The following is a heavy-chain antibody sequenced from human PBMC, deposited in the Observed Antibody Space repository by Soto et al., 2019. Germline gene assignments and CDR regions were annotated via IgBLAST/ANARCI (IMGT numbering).Heavy chain of an antibody. CDR2: ISGSGGST. J-gene: IGHJ4*02. V-gene: IGHV3-23*01. D-gene: IGHD6-19*01. CDR1: GFTFSSYA. CDR3: AKESLKTPVTGPVDC. Sequence: EVQLLESGGGLVQPGGSQRLSCTASGFTFSSYALSWVRQAPGKGLEWVSSISGSGGSTHYADSVKGRVTISRDNSKNTLYLQMSSLRAEDTAVYYCAKESLKTPVTGPVDCWGQGTVVTVSS.